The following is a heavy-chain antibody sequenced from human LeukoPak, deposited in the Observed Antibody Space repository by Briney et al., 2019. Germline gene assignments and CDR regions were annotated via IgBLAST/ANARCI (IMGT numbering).Heavy chain of an antibody. CDR1: GFTFSDYY. D-gene: IGHD3-22*01. Sequence: PGGSLRLSCAASGFTFSDYYMHWIRQAPGKGLEWVSYISSSGNTIYYADSVKGRFTISRDNAKNSLYLQMDSLRAEDTAVYYCARESYYDSSGYLDYWGQGTLVTVSS. J-gene: IGHJ4*02. CDR2: ISSSGNTI. CDR3: ARESYYDSSGYLDY. V-gene: IGHV3-11*04.